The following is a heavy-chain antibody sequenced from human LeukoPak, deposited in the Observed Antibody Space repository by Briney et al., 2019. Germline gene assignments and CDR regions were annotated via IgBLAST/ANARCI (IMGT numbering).Heavy chain of an antibody. D-gene: IGHD3-16*01. V-gene: IGHV4-34*01. CDR1: XY. J-gene: IGHJ4*02. CDR3: ARGLARLPPGGY. Sequence: XYWSWIRQPPGKGLEWIGEINHSGSTNYNPSLKPRVTISVDTPKNQFSLKLSSVTAADTAVYYCARGLARLPPGGYWGQGTLVTVSS. CDR2: INHSGST.